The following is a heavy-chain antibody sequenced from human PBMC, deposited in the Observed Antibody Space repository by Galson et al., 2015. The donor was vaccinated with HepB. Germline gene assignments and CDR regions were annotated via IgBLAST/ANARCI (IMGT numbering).Heavy chain of an antibody. D-gene: IGHD3-10*01. CDR3: ASSVWFGGARGYFDY. Sequence: SLRLSCAASGFTFSSYWMHWVRQAPGEGLVWVSRINSDGSSTSYADSVKGRFTISRDNAKNTLYLQMNRLRAEDTAVYYCASSVWFGGARGYFDYWGQGTLVTVSS. CDR1: GFTFSSYW. V-gene: IGHV3-74*01. CDR2: INSDGSST. J-gene: IGHJ4*02.